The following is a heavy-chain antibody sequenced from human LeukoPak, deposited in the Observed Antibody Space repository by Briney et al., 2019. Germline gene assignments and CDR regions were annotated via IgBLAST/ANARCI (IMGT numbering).Heavy chain of an antibody. V-gene: IGHV3-74*01. CDR1: GFTISDYW. J-gene: IGHJ4*02. CDR2: ISSDGSST. CDR3: ARSLGWYDY. D-gene: IGHD6-19*01. Sequence: WGSLTLSCVASGFTISDYWRHWVRQGPGKGLVWVSRISSDGSSTSYADSMKGRFTISRDNAKNTLYLQMSSLRAEDTAVYYCARSLGWYDYWGQGTVVTLSS.